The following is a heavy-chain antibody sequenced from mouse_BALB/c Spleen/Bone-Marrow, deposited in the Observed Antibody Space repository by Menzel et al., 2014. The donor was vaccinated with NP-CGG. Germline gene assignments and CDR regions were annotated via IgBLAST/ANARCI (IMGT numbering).Heavy chain of an antibody. CDR3: TRVTTDWYFDV. J-gene: IGHJ1*01. D-gene: IGHD1-1*01. Sequence: EVKLMESGPELVKPGASVKISCKASGYSFTGYFMNWVVQSHGKSLEWIGRINPYNGDIFYNQKFKGKATLTVDKSSSTAHMELRSLASEDSAVYYCTRVTTDWYFDVWGAGTTVTVSS. CDR2: INPYNGDI. CDR1: GYSFTGYF. V-gene: IGHV1-20*02.